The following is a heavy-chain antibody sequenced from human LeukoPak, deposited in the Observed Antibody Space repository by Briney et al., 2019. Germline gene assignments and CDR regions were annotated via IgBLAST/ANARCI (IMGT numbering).Heavy chain of an antibody. CDR1: EFTFSSYG. Sequence: GGSLRLSCAASEFTFSSYGMSWVRQAPGKGLEWVSSISGSGGSTQYADSVQGRFAISRDNSKNTLYLQMNSLRAEDTAVYYCARSAYYYGSGSYYKRPAHFDYWGQGTLVTVSS. D-gene: IGHD3-10*01. CDR2: ISGSGGST. CDR3: ARSAYYYGSGSYYKRPAHFDY. V-gene: IGHV3-23*01. J-gene: IGHJ4*02.